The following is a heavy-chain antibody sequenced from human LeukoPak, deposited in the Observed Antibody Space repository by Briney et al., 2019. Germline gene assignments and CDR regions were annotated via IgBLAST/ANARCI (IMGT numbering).Heavy chain of an antibody. V-gene: IGHV3-23*01. CDR2: VSPPGGGT. D-gene: IGHD3-16*01. CDR3: ARDLAWGAFDY. CDR1: GFTFSGYW. Sequence: GGSLRLSCAASGFTFSGYWMSWVRQAPGKGLEWLSGVSPPGGGTYYADSVKGRFTISRDDSKNTLSLQMNSLRVEDTAVYYCARDLAWGAFDYWGQGTLVTVSS. J-gene: IGHJ4*02.